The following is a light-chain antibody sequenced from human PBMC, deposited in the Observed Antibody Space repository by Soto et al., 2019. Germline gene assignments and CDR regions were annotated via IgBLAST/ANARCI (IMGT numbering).Light chain of an antibody. CDR1: QSISSW. CDR3: QQYKSYPWT. J-gene: IGKJ1*01. Sequence: DIQMTQSPSTLSASVGDRVTITCRASQSISSWLAWYQQKPGKAPKLLIYKVSSLEGGVPSRFSGSGSGTEFTLTISSLQPDDFATYYCQQYKSYPWTFGQGTKVEIK. V-gene: IGKV1-5*03. CDR2: KVS.